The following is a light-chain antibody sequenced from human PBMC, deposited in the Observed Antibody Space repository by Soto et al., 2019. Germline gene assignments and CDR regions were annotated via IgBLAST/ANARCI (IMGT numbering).Light chain of an antibody. J-gene: IGKJ5*01. CDR3: QQYNKWPS. CDR2: GAS. Sequence: EIVMTQSPGTLSLSPGVRATLSCRASQSVSSRLAWYQPKPGQAPRLLISGASSRATVIPDRFSGSGSETEFTLTIRSLQSEDFAVYFCQQYNKWPSFGQGTRLEIK. V-gene: IGKV3D-15*01. CDR1: QSVSSR.